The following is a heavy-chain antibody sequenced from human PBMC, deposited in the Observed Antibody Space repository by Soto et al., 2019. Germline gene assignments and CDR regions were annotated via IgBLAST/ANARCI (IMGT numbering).Heavy chain of an antibody. CDR1: GFTFSNYW. V-gene: IGHV3-7*01. Sequence: LRLSCAASGFTFSNYWMSWVRQAPGKGLEWVANIKQDGSERFYVDSVKGRFTISRDNAKNSLYLQMNSLRAEDTAVYYCARDETYYYGSGPVGGPGTLVTVSS. J-gene: IGHJ4*02. CDR2: IKQDGSER. CDR3: ARDETYYYGSGPV. D-gene: IGHD3-10*01.